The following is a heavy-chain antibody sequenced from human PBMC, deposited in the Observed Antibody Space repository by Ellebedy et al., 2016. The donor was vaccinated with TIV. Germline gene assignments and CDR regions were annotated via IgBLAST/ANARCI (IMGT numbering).Heavy chain of an antibody. CDR2: IFYSGTT. CDR3: ATLGRILEYYFDF. D-gene: IGHD2-15*01. CDR1: DGYMGSGGYY. J-gene: IGHJ4*02. Sequence: SETLSLXXTVSDGYMGSGGYYWSWIRQHPGKGLEWIGYIFYSGTTYYNPSLKSRVTISIDTSKNQFSLRLRSVTATDTAVYYCATLGRILEYYFDFWGQGTLVTVSS. V-gene: IGHV4-31*03.